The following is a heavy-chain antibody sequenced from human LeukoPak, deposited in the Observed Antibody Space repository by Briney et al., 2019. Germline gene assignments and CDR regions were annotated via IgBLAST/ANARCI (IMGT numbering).Heavy chain of an antibody. J-gene: IGHJ6*03. V-gene: IGHV4-34*01. CDR1: GGSFSGYY. Sequence: SETLSLTCAVYGGSFSGYYWSWIRQPPGKGLEWIGEINHSGSTNYNPSLKSRVTISVDTSKNQFSLKLSSVTAADTAVYYCARALLSDHMDVWGKGTTVTVSS. CDR3: ARALLSDHMDV. CDR2: INHSGST. D-gene: IGHD2-8*02.